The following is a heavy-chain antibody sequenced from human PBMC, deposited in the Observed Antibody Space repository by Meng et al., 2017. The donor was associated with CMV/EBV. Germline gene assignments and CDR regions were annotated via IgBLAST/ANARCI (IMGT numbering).Heavy chain of an antibody. J-gene: IGHJ6*02. CDR2: IIPIFGTA. CDR1: GGTFSSYA. D-gene: IGHD1-26*01. CDR3: AREGSGSYSWVYYYGMDV. V-gene: IGHV1-69*05. Sequence: SVKVSCKASGGTFSSYAISWVRQAPGQGLEWMGGIIPIFGTANYAQKFQGRVTITTDESTSTAYMELSSLRSEDTAMYYCAREGSGSYSWVYYYGMDVWGQGTTVTVSS.